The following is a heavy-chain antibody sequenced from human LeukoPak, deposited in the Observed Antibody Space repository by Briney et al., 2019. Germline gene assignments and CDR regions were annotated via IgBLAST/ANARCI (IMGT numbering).Heavy chain of an antibody. CDR2: ISYDASNK. V-gene: IGHV3-30-3*01. CDR3: AREIDTAQDY. D-gene: IGHD5-18*01. J-gene: IGHJ4*02. CDR1: GFTFSSYA. Sequence: GGSLRLSCAASGFTFSSYAMHWVRQAPGKGLQWVAVISYDASNKYYADSVKGRFTISRDNSKNTLYLQMNSLRAEDTAVYYCAREIDTAQDYWGQGTLVTVSS.